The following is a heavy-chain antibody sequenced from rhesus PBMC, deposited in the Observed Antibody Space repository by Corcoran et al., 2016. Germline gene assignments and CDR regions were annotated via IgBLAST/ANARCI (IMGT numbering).Heavy chain of an antibody. Sequence: QVQLQESGPGLMKPSETLSLTCAVSGYSISSGYGWSWIRQPPGKGLEWIGYIGGSSDSTNYNPSLKSRVTISKETSKNQFSLKLSSVTAADTAVDYCARDKSSGSDYWGQGVLVTVSS. CDR3: ARDKSSGSDY. CDR2: IGGSSDST. V-gene: IGHV4-127*01. D-gene: IGHD2-15*01. CDR1: GYSISSGYG. J-gene: IGHJ4*01.